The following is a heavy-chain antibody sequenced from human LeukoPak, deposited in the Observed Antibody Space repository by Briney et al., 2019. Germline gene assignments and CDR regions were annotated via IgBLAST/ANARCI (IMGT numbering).Heavy chain of an antibody. Sequence: GGSLRLSCAVSGFPFSIYEMNWVRQAPGKGLEWVSNIGSSGTTIYYADSVKGRFSISRGNAKSSLYLQMNSLRVEDTAVYYCALLAVASDFDYWGQGALVTVSS. J-gene: IGHJ4*02. CDR1: GFPFSIYE. V-gene: IGHV3-48*03. D-gene: IGHD6-19*01. CDR2: IGSSGTTI. CDR3: ALLAVASDFDY.